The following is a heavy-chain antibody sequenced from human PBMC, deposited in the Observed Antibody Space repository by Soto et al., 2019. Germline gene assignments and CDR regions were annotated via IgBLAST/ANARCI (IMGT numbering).Heavy chain of an antibody. CDR1: GFTFSSYA. V-gene: IGHV3-23*01. D-gene: IGHD3-10*01. J-gene: IGHJ4*02. CDR2: ISGSGGST. CDR3: AKGAQVAEAYYYGWRYGGKEDY. Sequence: PGGSLRLSCAASGFTFSSYAMSWVRQAPGKGLEWVSAISGSGGSTYYADSVKGRFTISRDNSKNTLYLQMNSLRAEDTAVYYCAKGAQVAEAYYYGWRYGGKEDYWGQGTLVTVSS.